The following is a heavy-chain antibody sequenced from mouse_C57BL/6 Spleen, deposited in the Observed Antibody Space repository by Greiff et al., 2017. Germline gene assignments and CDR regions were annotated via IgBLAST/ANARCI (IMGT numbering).Heavy chain of an antibody. CDR1: GYAFSSYW. CDR3: ARRGSDWYFDV. V-gene: IGHV1-80*01. J-gene: IGHJ1*03. D-gene: IGHD1-1*01. Sequence: QVHVKQSGAELVKPGASVKISCKASGYAFSSYWMNWVKQRPGKGLEWIGQIYPGDGDTNYNGKFKGKATLTADKSSSTAYMQLSSLTSEDSAVYFCARRGSDWYFDVWGTGTTVTVSS. CDR2: IYPGDGDT.